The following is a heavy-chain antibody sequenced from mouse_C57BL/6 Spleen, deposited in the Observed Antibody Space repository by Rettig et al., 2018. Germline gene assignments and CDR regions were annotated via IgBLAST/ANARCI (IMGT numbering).Heavy chain of an antibody. J-gene: IGHJ3*01. V-gene: IGHV1-53*01. CDR2: PSNGGT. Sequence: PSNGGTNYNEKFKSKATLTVDKSSSTAYMQLSSLTSEDSAVYYCARDPAWFAYWGQGTLVTVSA. CDR3: ARDPAWFAY.